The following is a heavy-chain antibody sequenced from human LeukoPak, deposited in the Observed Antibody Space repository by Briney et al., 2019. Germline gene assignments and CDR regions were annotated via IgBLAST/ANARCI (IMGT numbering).Heavy chain of an antibody. CDR2: IYYSGST. V-gene: IGHV4-39*02. D-gene: IGHD5-12*01. CDR1: GGSISSSTYY. Sequence: SETLSLTCSVSGGSISSSTYYWGWIRQPPGQGLDWIGNIYYSGSTYYNPSLKSRVTISVDTSKNQFSLKLTSVTAADTAVYYCARDYSDYAFDSGGQGTLVTVSS. CDR3: ARDYSDYAFDS. J-gene: IGHJ4*02.